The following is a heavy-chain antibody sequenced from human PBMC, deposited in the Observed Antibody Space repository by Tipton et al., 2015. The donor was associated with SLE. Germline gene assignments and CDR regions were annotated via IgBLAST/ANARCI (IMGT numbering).Heavy chain of an antibody. J-gene: IGHJ2*01. CDR1: GGSISSGSYY. CDR2: IYTSGST. D-gene: IGHD3-3*01. CDR3: ARDETYYDFWYFDL. V-gene: IGHV4-61*02. Sequence: LRLSCTVSGGSISSGSYYWSWIRQPAGEGLEWIGRIYTSGSTNYNPSLKSRVTISVDTSKNQFSLKLSSVTAADTAVYYCARDETYYDFWYFDLWGRGTLVTVSS.